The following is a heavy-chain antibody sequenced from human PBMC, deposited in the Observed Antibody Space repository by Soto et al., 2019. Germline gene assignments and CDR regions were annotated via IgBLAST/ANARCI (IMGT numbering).Heavy chain of an antibody. CDR1: GFTFSSYG. Sequence: QVQLVESGGGVVQPGRSLRLSCAASGFTFSSYGMHWVRQAPGKGLEWVAVIWYDGSNKYYADSVKGRFTISRDNSKNTLYLQMNSLRAEDTAVYYCSREKQQLVLGVHKVRAGMDVWGQGTTVTVSS. CDR2: IWYDGSNK. D-gene: IGHD6-13*01. V-gene: IGHV3-33*01. J-gene: IGHJ6*02. CDR3: SREKQQLVLGVHKVRAGMDV.